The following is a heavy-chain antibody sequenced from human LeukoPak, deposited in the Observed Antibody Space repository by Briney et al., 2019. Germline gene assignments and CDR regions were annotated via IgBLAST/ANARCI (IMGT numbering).Heavy chain of an antibody. V-gene: IGHV3-30-3*01. J-gene: IGHJ4*02. CDR1: GFTFSSYA. CDR2: ISYDGSNK. Sequence: PGGSLRLSCAASGFTFSSYAMHWVRQAPGKGLEWVAVISYDGSNKYYADSVKSRFTISRDNSKNTLYLQMNSLRAEDTAVYYCARAPGDDFWSGYYHFDYWGQGTLVTVSS. D-gene: IGHD3-3*01. CDR3: ARAPGDDFWSGYYHFDY.